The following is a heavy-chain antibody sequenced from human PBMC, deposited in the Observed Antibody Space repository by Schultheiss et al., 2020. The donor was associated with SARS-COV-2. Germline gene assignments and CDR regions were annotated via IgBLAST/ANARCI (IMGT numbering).Heavy chain of an antibody. CDR3: AREQWLGKSPFDY. V-gene: IGHV4-4*07. J-gene: IGHJ4*02. CDR2: IYTSGST. CDR1: GGSFSSYY. D-gene: IGHD6-19*01. Sequence: SETLSLTCTVSGGSFSSYYWSWIRQPPGKGLEWIGRIYTSGSTNYNPSLKSRVTMSVDTSKNQFSLKLSSVTAADTAVYYCAREQWLGKSPFDYWGQGTLVTVSS.